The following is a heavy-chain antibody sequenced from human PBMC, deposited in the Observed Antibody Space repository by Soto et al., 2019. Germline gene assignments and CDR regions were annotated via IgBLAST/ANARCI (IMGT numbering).Heavy chain of an antibody. J-gene: IGHJ5*02. D-gene: IGHD3-9*01. Sequence: QVQLQQRGAGLLKPSETLSLTCAVYGGSFSGYYWSWIRQPPGKGPEWIGEINHSGSTNSIPSLKIRVTVSVDTSKHRFAVKLSSVTAADTAVYYCARRYFDWLLSGRSGFDPWGQGTLVTVSS. CDR2: INHSGST. V-gene: IGHV4-34*01. CDR1: GGSFSGYY. CDR3: ARRYFDWLLSGRSGFDP.